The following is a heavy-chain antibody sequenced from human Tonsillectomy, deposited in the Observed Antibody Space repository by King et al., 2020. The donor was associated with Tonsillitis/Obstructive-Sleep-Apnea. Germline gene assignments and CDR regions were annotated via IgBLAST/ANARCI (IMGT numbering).Heavy chain of an antibody. CDR3: ASRDCTNGVCYYYYGMDV. Sequence: VQLVESGGGLIQPGGSLRLSCAASGFTVSSNYMSLVRQAPGKGLEWVSVIYSGGSTYYADSVKGRFTISRDNSKNTLYLQMNSLRAEDTAVYYCASRDCTNGVCYYYYGMDVWGQGTTVTVSS. V-gene: IGHV3-53*01. D-gene: IGHD2-8*01. CDR2: IYSGGST. J-gene: IGHJ6*02. CDR1: GFTVSSNY.